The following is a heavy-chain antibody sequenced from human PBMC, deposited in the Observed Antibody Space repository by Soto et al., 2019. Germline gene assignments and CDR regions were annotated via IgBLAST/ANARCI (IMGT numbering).Heavy chain of an antibody. CDR1: GYTFRNYG. CDR3: ARDGRQFVPNSDHFDI. V-gene: IGHV1-18*01. Sequence: QVQLLQSGPELMKPGASVKLSCKASGYTFRNYGINWVRQAPGQGLEWMGWISAYNGDTNYAHNFQGRVTMATDTPTSTAYMELRSLKSDDTAVYYCARDGRQFVPNSDHFDIWGQGTTVTVSS. CDR2: ISAYNGDT. D-gene: IGHD6-6*01. J-gene: IGHJ3*02.